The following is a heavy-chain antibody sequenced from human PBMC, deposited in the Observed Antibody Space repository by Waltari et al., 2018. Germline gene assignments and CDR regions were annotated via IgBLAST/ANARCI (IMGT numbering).Heavy chain of an antibody. Sequence: QVQLVESGGGVVQPGGSLRLSCAASGFSFGVYGMNWVGQATGKGLEWVSCTLKDGTINSYAGAVKGRFTSSRDNSRNTLYLQMDSLREEDTAIYYFARKGGRKAVAGMGYWGRGTLVTVSS. V-gene: IGHV3-30-3*01. CDR2: TLKDGTIN. CDR3: ARKGGRKAVAGMGY. J-gene: IGHJ4*02. D-gene: IGHD6-19*01. CDR1: GFSFGVYG.